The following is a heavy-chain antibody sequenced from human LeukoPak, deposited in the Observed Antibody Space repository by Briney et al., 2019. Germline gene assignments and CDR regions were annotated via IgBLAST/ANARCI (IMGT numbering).Heavy chain of an antibody. CDR3: ARDPYRGVVVPAAMEFYYYGMDV. Sequence: GTSLRLSCAASGFTFSSYSMNWVRQAPGKGLEWVSYISSSSSTIYYADSVKGRFTISRDNAKNSLYLQMNSLRAEDTAVYYCARDPYRGVVVPAAMEFYYYGMDVWGQGTTVTVSS. CDR2: ISSSSSTI. CDR1: GFTFSSYS. J-gene: IGHJ6*02. D-gene: IGHD2-2*01. V-gene: IGHV3-48*04.